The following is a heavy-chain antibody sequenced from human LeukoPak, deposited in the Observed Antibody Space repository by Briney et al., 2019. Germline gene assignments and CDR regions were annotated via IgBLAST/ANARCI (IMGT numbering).Heavy chain of an antibody. CDR1: GGIFSSYA. J-gene: IGHJ6*03. Sequence: GASVKVSCKASGGIFSSYAISWVRQAPGQGLEWMGGIIPIFGTANYAQKFQGRVTITADKSTSTAYMELSSLRSEDTAVYYCARDERQVATIRMDYYYYYYMDVWGKGTTVTVSS. CDR3: ARDERQVATIRMDYYYYYYMDV. CDR2: IIPIFGTA. D-gene: IGHD5-12*01. V-gene: IGHV1-69*06.